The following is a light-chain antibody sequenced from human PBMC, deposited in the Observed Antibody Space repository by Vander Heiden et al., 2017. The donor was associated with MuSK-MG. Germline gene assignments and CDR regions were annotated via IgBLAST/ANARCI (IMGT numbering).Light chain of an antibody. Sequence: PYTYGVSLGERATINCKSSQSVFHSSNRKNYLAWYQQKPGQPPKLLIYWASSRESGVPDRFRGSGSGTDFTLTISSLHAEDVAVYYCQQDDTDSWTFGQGTKVEIK. CDR3: QQDDTDSWT. J-gene: IGKJ1*01. CDR2: WAS. CDR1: QSVFHSSNRKNY. V-gene: IGKV4-1*01.